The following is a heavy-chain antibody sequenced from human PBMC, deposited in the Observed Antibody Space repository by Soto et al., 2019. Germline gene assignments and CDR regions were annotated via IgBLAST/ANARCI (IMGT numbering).Heavy chain of an antibody. Sequence: SETLSLTCTVSGGSISSGNYYWSWIRQPPGKSLEWIGFISYSGSTYYSTSLKSRVTISVDTSKSQFSLNLSFVTAADTAVYFCATMGTPATGLYFFDYWGQGSLVTVSS. J-gene: IGHJ4*02. D-gene: IGHD2-15*01. V-gene: IGHV4-30-4*01. CDR3: ATMGTPATGLYFFDY. CDR1: GGSISSGNYY. CDR2: ISYSGST.